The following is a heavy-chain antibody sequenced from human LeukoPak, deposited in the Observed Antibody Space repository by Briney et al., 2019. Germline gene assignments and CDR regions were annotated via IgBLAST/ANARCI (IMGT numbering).Heavy chain of an antibody. J-gene: IGHJ4*02. Sequence: SETLSLTCAVSGGSISSSHWWSWVRQPPGKGLEWIGEIYHSGSTNYNPSLKSRVTISVDTSKNQFSLKLSSVTAADTAVYYCARVNDYVWGSYRQIPTYDYWGQGTLVTVSS. CDR3: ARVNDYVWGSYRQIPTYDY. CDR1: GGSISSSHW. D-gene: IGHD3-16*02. CDR2: IYHSGST. V-gene: IGHV4-4*02.